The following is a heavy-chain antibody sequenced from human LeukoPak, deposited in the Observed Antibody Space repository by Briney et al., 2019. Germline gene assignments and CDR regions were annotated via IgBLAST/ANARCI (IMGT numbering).Heavy chain of an antibody. Sequence: GGSLRLSCAASGFTFSSYSMNWVRQAPGKGLEWVSSISSSSSYIYYADSVKGRFTISRDNAKNSLYLQMNRLRAEDTAVYYCARGVPGIAVAAAGTYYFDYWGQGTLVTVSS. CDR3: ARGVPGIAVAAAGTYYFDY. D-gene: IGHD6-19*01. CDR2: ISSSSSYI. J-gene: IGHJ4*02. CDR1: GFTFSSYS. V-gene: IGHV3-21*01.